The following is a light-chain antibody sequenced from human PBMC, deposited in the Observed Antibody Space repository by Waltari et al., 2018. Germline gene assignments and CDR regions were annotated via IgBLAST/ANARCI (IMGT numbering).Light chain of an antibody. CDR3: QQYLTLPYS. CDR2: WAS. CDR1: QSVLYNFNNKNY. V-gene: IGKV4-1*01. J-gene: IGKJ2*03. Sequence: EMTQSPDSLPVSLGERATINCKSSQSVLYNFNNKNYLAWFQLKPGQPPKLLIRWASTREPWVPDRFSGSGSGTDFTLTISSLQTEDVAVYYCQQYLTLPYSFGQGTKLEIK.